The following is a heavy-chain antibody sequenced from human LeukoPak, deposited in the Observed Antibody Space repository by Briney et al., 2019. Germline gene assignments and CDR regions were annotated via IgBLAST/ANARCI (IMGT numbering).Heavy chain of an antibody. J-gene: IGHJ3*02. D-gene: IGHD5-12*01. CDR3: ARGSDIVATLDAFDI. Sequence: SETLSLTCTVSGDSISSYYWSWIRQPPGKGLEWIGYVYYSGRTNYNPSLKSRVTISVDTSKNQFSLKLSSVTAADTAVYYCARGSDIVATLDAFDIWGQGTMVTVSS. CDR1: GDSISSYY. V-gene: IGHV4-59*01. CDR2: VYYSGRT.